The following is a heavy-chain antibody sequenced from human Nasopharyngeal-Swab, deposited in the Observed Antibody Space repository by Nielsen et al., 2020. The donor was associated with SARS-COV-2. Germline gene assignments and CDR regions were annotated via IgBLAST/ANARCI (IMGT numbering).Heavy chain of an antibody. Sequence: WVRQAPGQGLEWMGGIIPIFGTANYAQKFQGRVTITADESTSTAYMELSSLRSEDTAVYYCARDGGYGDYVGFDYWGQGTLVTVSS. J-gene: IGHJ4*02. CDR2: IIPIFGTA. CDR3: ARDGGYGDYVGFDY. V-gene: IGHV1-69*01. D-gene: IGHD4-17*01.